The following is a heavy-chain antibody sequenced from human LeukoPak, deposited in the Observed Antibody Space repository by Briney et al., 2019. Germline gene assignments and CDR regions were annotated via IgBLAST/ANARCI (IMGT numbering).Heavy chain of an antibody. CDR3: ARGAYYDSSGSWRY. J-gene: IGHJ4*02. V-gene: IGHV3-21*01. CDR2: ISSSSSYI. CDR1: GFTFSSYS. D-gene: IGHD3-22*01. Sequence: GGSLRLSCAASGFTFSSYSMNWVRQAPGKGLEWVSSISSSSSYIYYADSVKGRFTISRDNAKNSLYLQMNSLRAEDTAVYYCARGAYYDSSGSWRYWGQGTLVTVSS.